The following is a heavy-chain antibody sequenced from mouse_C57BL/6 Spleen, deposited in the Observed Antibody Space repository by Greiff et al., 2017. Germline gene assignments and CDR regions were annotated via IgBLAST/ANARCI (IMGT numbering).Heavy chain of an antibody. CDR2: IYTGGGYT. CDR3: ARSNYINYWFAY. J-gene: IGHJ3*01. CDR1: GFTFTNYW. D-gene: IGHD2-5*01. Sequence: QVQLQQSGAELVRPGASVKMSCTASGFTFTNYWIGWAKQRPGHGLEWIGEIYTGGGYTKYNEKFKGKTTLSADKSSITDYMQCSSMTSEDSAIYYCARSNYINYWFAYGGQGTLVTVSA. V-gene: IGHV1-63*01.